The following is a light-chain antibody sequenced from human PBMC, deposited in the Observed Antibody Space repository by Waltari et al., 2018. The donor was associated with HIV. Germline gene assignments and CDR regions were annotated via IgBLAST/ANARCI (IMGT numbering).Light chain of an antibody. CDR2: AAS. Sequence: DIQMTQSPSSLSASVGDRVTITCRASQNIRKYLNWYQQKPGKTPELLVFAASNLQSGVPSRFRGSGSETDFTLTISSLQREDFATYYCQQSYSTPQTFGQGTKVEIK. V-gene: IGKV1-39*01. CDR1: QNIRKY. J-gene: IGKJ1*01. CDR3: QQSYSTPQT.